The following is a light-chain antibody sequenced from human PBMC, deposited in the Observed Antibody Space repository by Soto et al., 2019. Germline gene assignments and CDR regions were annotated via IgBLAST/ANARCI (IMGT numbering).Light chain of an antibody. Sequence: DIQMTQSPSTLSGSVGDRVTITCRASQTISSWLAWYQQKPGKAPKLLIYKASTLKSGVPSRFSGSGSGADFTLTISSLQPEDFATYYCLQDYNYPPTFGQGTKWIS. CDR1: QTISSW. CDR3: LQDYNYPPT. J-gene: IGKJ1*01. V-gene: IGKV1-5*03. CDR2: KAS.